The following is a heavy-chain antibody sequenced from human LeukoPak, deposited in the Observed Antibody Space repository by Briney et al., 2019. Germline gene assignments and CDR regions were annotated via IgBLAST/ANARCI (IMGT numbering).Heavy chain of an antibody. CDR3: VGCSLDYADNLDAFHI. D-gene: IGHD4-23*01. Sequence: LSETLSLTCSVSGASISSGDYYWNWIRQSPGKGLEWIGYIYDSGSTYYTPSLLSRVSMSVDTSMNQFSLKLTSVTAEDTAVYYCVGCSLDYADNLDAFHIWGQGTLVAVSS. J-gene: IGHJ3*02. V-gene: IGHV4-30-4*01. CDR1: GASISSGDYY. CDR2: IYDSGST.